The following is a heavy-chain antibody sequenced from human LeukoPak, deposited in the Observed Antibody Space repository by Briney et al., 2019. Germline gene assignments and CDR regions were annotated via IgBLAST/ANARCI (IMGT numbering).Heavy chain of an antibody. CDR3: AKVSIWYGPFDY. CDR2: ISGPALDT. J-gene: IGHJ4*02. V-gene: IGHV3-23*01. Sequence: GGSLRLSGAASGFTFARFAMTWVRQAPGKGLEWVATISGPALDTYIADSVNGPFTISRDNSEHTLYLQMNSLRAEDTAVYYCAKVSIWYGPFDYWGPGTLVTVSS. D-gene: IGHD2-8*01. CDR1: GFTFARFA.